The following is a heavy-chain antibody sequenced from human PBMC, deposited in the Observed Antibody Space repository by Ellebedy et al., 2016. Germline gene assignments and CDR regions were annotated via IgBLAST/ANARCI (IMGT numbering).Heavy chain of an antibody. J-gene: IGHJ3*02. V-gene: IGHV1-18*01. Sequence: ASVKVSXXASGYTFTSYGISWVRQAPGQGLEWMGWISAYNGNTNYAQKLQGRVTMTTDTSTSTAYMELRSLRSDDTAVYYCARVPMGLRGKNAFDIWGQGTMVTVSS. CDR3: ARVPMGLRGKNAFDI. D-gene: IGHD3-16*01. CDR2: ISAYNGNT. CDR1: GYTFTSYG.